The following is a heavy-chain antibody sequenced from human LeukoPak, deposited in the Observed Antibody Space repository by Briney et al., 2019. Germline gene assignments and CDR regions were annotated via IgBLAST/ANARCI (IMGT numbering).Heavy chain of an antibody. Sequence: SETLSLTCTVSGGSISSSSYYWGWIRQPPGKGLEWIGSISYSGSTYYNPSLKSRVTISVDTSKNQFSLKLSSVTAADTAVYYCARGRANSSGWYFVGYFDYWGQGTLVTVSS. CDR1: GGSISSSSYY. CDR2: ISYSGST. J-gene: IGHJ4*02. CDR3: ARGRANSSGWYFVGYFDY. D-gene: IGHD6-19*01. V-gene: IGHV4-39*07.